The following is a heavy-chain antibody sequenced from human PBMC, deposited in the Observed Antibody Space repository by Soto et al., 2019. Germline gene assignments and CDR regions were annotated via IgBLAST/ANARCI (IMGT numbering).Heavy chain of an antibody. V-gene: IGHV4-61*08. CDR3: ARGPPPNWFDP. Sequence: SETLSLTCTVSGGSVSSPDYYWSWIRQPPGKGLEWIGFFYYSGTTNYNPSLKRRVTISVDTSKNQFSLQLTSVTTADAAVYYCARGPPPNWFDPWGQGTLVTVS. CDR2: FYYSGTT. CDR1: GGSVSSPDYY. J-gene: IGHJ5*02.